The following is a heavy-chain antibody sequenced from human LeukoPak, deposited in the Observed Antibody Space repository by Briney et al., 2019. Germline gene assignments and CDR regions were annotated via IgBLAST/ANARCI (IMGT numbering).Heavy chain of an antibody. CDR1: GYTFTGYY. Sequence: GASVKVSCKASGYTFTGYYMHWVRQAPGQGLEWMGWISAYNGNTNYAQKLQGRVTMTTDTSTSTAYMELRSLRSDDTAVYYCARDSVGDGYNYYWGQGTLVTVSS. CDR2: ISAYNGNT. J-gene: IGHJ4*02. CDR3: ARDSVGDGYNYY. D-gene: IGHD5-24*01. V-gene: IGHV1-18*04.